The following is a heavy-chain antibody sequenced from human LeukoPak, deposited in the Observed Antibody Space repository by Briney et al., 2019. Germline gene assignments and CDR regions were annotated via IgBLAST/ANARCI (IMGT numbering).Heavy chain of an antibody. CDR1: GFTFSSYW. J-gene: IGHJ4*02. CDR2: IKPDGSDK. D-gene: IGHD5-18*01. Sequence: QAGGSLRLSCAASGFTFSSYWMSWVRQAPGKGLEWVANIKPDGSDKYYVDSVKGRFTISRDNAKNSLYLQMNSLRAEDTAVYYCARVKGSTAMVLFDYWGQGTLVTVSS. CDR3: ARVKGSTAMVLFDY. V-gene: IGHV3-7*01.